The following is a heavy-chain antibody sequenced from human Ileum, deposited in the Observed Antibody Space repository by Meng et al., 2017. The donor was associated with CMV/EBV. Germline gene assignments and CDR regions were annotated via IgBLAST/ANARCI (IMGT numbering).Heavy chain of an antibody. D-gene: IGHD1-20*01. CDR2: IYNSGGT. CDR3: ARLGRITGNFDY. CDR1: GGSISSGAYY. Sequence: TVSGGSISSGAYYWNWLRQHPGKGLEWIGYIYNSGGTYYNPSLKSRVIISIDTSKNQFSLKLSSVTAADTAVYYCARLGRITGNFDYWGQGTLVTVSS. V-gene: IGHV4-31*03. J-gene: IGHJ4*02.